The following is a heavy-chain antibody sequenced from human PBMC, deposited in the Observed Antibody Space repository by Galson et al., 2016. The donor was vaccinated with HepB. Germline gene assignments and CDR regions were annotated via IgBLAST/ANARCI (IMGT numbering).Heavy chain of an antibody. CDR1: GFTVSSTF. CDR2: IYSGDST. Sequence: SLRLSCAASGFTVSSTFMSWVRQAPGKGLEWVSVIYSGDSTNYADSVKGRFTISRDNSKNTLYLQMTSLRVEDTAVYYCARGNAVTGSDPLDPWGQGTLVTVSS. V-gene: IGHV3-53*01. D-gene: IGHD6-19*01. CDR3: ARGNAVTGSDPLDP. J-gene: IGHJ5*02.